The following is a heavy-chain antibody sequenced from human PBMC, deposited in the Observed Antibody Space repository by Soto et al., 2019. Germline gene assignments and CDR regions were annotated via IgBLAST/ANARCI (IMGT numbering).Heavy chain of an antibody. D-gene: IGHD5-12*01. CDR3: AREMATTRLFDY. J-gene: IGHJ4*02. CDR1: GGSVSSGSYY. CDR2: IYYSGST. Sequence: SETLSLTCTVSGGSVSSGSYYWSWIRQPPGKGLEWIGYIYYSGSTNYNPSLKSRVTISVDTSKNQFSLKLSSVTAADTAVYYCAREMATTRLFDYWGQGNLVTVSS. V-gene: IGHV4-61*01.